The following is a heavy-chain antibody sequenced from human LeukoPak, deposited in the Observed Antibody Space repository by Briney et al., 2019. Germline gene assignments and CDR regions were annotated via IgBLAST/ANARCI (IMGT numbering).Heavy chain of an antibody. CDR1: GGPFRGSTYY. CDR3: ARGAVRGYSGYDYYYYYGMDV. J-gene: IGHJ6*02. V-gene: IGHV4-39*01. D-gene: IGHD5-12*01. Sequence: SEPLSLTCTVSGGPFRGSTYYWGWIRQPPGKGLEWIGSVYYSGTTYYNPSLMSRVTLSVDTSKNQFSLKLSSVTAADTAVYYCARGAVRGYSGYDYYYYYGMDVWGQGTTVTVSS. CDR2: VYYSGTT.